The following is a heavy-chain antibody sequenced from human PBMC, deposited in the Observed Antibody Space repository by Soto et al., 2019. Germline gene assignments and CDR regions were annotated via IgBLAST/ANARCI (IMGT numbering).Heavy chain of an antibody. CDR1: GFTFSSYA. CDR3: ARDLTGDSSGYYLFY. D-gene: IGHD3-22*01. J-gene: IGHJ4*02. V-gene: IGHV3-23*04. Sequence: VQLVESGGGVVQPGRSLRLSCAASGFTFSSYAMSWVRQAPGKGLEWVSAISGSGGSTYYADSVKGRFTISRDNSKNTLYLQMNSLRAEDTAVYYCARDLTGDSSGYYLFYWGQGTLVTVSS. CDR2: ISGSGGST.